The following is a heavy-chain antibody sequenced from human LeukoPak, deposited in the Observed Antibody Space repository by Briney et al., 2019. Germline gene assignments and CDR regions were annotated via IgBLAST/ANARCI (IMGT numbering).Heavy chain of an antibody. Sequence: GGSLRLSCAASGFTFSSYEMNWVRQAPGKGLEWVSYISSSGSTIYYADSVKGRFTISRDNAKNSLYLQMNSLRAEDTAVYYCARWSAWGDYVWGSYQPVKGYFDYWGQGTLVTVSS. CDR3: ARWSAWGDYVWGSYQPVKGYFDY. CDR2: ISSSGSTI. V-gene: IGHV3-48*03. J-gene: IGHJ4*02. D-gene: IGHD3-16*01. CDR1: GFTFSSYE.